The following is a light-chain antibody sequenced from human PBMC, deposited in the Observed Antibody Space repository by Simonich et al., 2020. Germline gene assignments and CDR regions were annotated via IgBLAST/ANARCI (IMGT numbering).Light chain of an antibody. CDR1: QSVSSNY. Sequence: EIVLTQSPGTLSFSPGERATLSCRASQSVSSNYLAWYQQKTGRAPRLLSYDASSRATGIPDRFSGSGSGTDFTLTISRLEPEDFAVYYCQQYGSSHHTFGQGTKLEIK. CDR3: QQYGSSHHT. V-gene: IGKV3-20*01. J-gene: IGKJ2*01. CDR2: DAS.